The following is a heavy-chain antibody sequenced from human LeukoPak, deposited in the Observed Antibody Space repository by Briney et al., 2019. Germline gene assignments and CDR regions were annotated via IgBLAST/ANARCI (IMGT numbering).Heavy chain of an antibody. CDR1: GFTFTNYG. CDR2: IQFDGSIK. J-gene: IGHJ4*02. Sequence: PGGSLRLSCAASGFTFTNYGTHWVRQAPGKGLEWVAFIQFDGSIKYYPDSVKDRFTISRDNSKNTVYLQMNSLRPEDTAVYYCAKGEYGAYDYWGQGTLVTVSS. V-gene: IGHV3-30*02. D-gene: IGHD4-17*01. CDR3: AKGEYGAYDY.